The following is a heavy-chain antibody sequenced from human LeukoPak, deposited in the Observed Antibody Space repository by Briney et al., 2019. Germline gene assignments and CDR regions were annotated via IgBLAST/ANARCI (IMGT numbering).Heavy chain of an antibody. CDR2: ISGSGGST. V-gene: IGHV3-23*01. CDR1: GFTFSSYA. CDR3: AKGSLRFLEWLGESHYYYYMDV. J-gene: IGHJ6*03. Sequence: PGGSLRLSCAASGFTFSSYAMSWVRQAPGKGLEWVSAISGSGGSTYYADSVKGRFTISRDNSKNTLYLQMNSLRAEDTAVYYCAKGSLRFLEWLGESHYYYYMDVWGKGTTVTVSS. D-gene: IGHD3-3*01.